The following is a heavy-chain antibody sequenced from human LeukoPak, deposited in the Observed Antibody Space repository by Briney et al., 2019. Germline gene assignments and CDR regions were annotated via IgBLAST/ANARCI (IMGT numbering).Heavy chain of an antibody. CDR1: GGSFSGYY. CDR2: INHSGST. J-gene: IGHJ5*02. D-gene: IGHD6-13*01. CDR3: ATGLTGIRAAAGTEKKWFDP. Sequence: SETLSLTCAVYGGSFSGYYRSWIRQPPGKGLEWIGEINHSGSTNYNPSLKSRVTISVGTSKNQFSLKLSSVTAADTAVYYCATGLTGIRAAAGTEKKWFDPWGQGTLVTVSS. V-gene: IGHV4-34*01.